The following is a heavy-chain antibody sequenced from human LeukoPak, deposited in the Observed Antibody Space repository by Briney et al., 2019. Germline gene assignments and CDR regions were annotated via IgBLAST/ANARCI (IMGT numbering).Heavy chain of an antibody. CDR1: GFTFSSYW. D-gene: IGHD3-10*02. CDR3: AELGITMIGGV. J-gene: IGHJ6*04. Sequence: QAGGSPRLSCAASGFTFSSYWMHWVRQAPGKGLVWVSRVNSDGSSTSYADSVKGRFTISRDNAKNSLYLQMNSLRAEDTAVYYCAELGITMIGGVWGKGTTVTISS. CDR2: VNSDGSST. V-gene: IGHV3-74*01.